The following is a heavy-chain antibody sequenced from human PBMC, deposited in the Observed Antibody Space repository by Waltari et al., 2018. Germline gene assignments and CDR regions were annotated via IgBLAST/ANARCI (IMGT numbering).Heavy chain of an antibody. CDR3: ARGGGGDWEWFDP. J-gene: IGHJ5*02. D-gene: IGHD2-21*02. Sequence: QLQMKQSGPRLLKPSETLSLICSVSGGSIRGFYWSWVRQPPGKGLDWIGYIYYTGSTNFNPSRKSRVTMSVDTSKNQFSLKLSSVTAADTAFYYCARGGGGDWEWFDPWGQGTLVTVSS. CDR2: IYYTGST. V-gene: IGHV4-59*01. CDR1: GGSIRGFY.